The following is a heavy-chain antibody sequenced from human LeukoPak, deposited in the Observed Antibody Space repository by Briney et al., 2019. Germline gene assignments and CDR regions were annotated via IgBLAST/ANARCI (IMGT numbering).Heavy chain of an antibody. CDR3: ARIRYDSSGYDY. D-gene: IGHD3-22*01. V-gene: IGHV3-7*01. CDR1: RFTLSSYW. CDR2: IKQDGSEK. Sequence: GGSLRLSCAVSRFTLSSYWMSWVRQAPGKGLEWVANIKQDGSEKYYVDSVKGRFTISRDNAKNSLYLQMNSLRAEDTAVYYCARIRYDSSGYDYWGQGTLVTVSS. J-gene: IGHJ4*02.